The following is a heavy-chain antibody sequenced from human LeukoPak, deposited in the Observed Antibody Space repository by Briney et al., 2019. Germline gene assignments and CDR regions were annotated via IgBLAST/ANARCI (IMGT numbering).Heavy chain of an antibody. J-gene: IGHJ5*01. Sequence: GGSLRLSXAASGFTFSSYEMNWVRQAPGKGMQWVSYISGSGSTIWYADSVKGRFTISRDNAQNSLYLQMNSLRAEDTAVYYCARENWFDSWGQGTLVTVSS. CDR3: ARENWFDS. CDR1: GFTFSSYE. CDR2: ISGSGSTI. V-gene: IGHV3-48*03.